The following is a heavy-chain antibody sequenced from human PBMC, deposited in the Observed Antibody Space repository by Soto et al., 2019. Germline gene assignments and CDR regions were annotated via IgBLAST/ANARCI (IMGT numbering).Heavy chain of an antibody. V-gene: IGHV3-21*01. CDR1: GVNFGDYG. J-gene: IGHJ6*02. Sequence: GGLKRVSYGAAGVNFGDYGVHWVCQSPGKGLEWVSSISGGSAYIYYDDSVKGRFTISRDNAKNSLYLEMNSLRVEDTAVYYCVGVWRLVGRHGMDVWRHGTTVTASS. D-gene: IGHD6-25*01. CDR2: ISGGSAYI. CDR3: VGVWRLVGRHGMDV.